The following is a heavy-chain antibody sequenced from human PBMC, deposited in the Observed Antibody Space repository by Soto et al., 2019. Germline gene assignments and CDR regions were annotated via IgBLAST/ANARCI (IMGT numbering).Heavy chain of an antibody. D-gene: IGHD2-15*01. Sequence: QVQLVQSGAEVKKPGASVKVSCKASGYTFTNYGIDWVRQAPGQGLEWMGWISGYNAKTNYAQKLQGRVTMTTDTSTNTAHMELRSMRSDDTAVYYCAIEGDIVGLYDFDIWGQGTMVIVSS. CDR2: ISGYNAKT. CDR1: GYTFTNYG. V-gene: IGHV1-18*04. J-gene: IGHJ3*02. CDR3: AIEGDIVGLYDFDI.